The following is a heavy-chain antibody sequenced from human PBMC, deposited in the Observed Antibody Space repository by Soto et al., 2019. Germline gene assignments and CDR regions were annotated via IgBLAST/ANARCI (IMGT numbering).Heavy chain of an antibody. CDR1: GYTFTSYD. Sequence: GASVKVSCKASGYTFTSYDINWVRQATGQGLEWMGWMNPNSGNTGYAQKFQGRVTMTRNTSISTAYMELSSLRSEDTAVYYCARHPIARRSGSYYRNPYYYGMDVWGQGTTVTVSS. V-gene: IGHV1-8*01. D-gene: IGHD3-10*01. J-gene: IGHJ6*02. CDR3: ARHPIARRSGSYYRNPYYYGMDV. CDR2: MNPNSGNT.